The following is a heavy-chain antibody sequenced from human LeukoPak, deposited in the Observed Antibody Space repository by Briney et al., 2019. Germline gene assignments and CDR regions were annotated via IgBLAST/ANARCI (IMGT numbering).Heavy chain of an antibody. D-gene: IGHD6-13*01. CDR1: GFTFSNYA. CDR3: AKQQGIAAAGSDY. V-gene: IGHV3-23*01. Sequence: GGSLRLSCAASGFTFSNYALSWVRQAPGKGLEWVSAISGSGGSTYYADSMKGRFTISRDNSKNTLYLQMNSLRAEDTAVYYCAKQQGIAAAGSDYWGQGTLVTVSS. CDR2: ISGSGGST. J-gene: IGHJ4*02.